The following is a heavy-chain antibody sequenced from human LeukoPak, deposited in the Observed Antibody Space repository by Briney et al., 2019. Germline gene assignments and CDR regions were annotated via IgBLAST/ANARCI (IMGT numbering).Heavy chain of an antibody. CDR2: ISSSSSYI. CDR3: ARDPGYNPFYFDY. Sequence: GGSLRLSCAASGFTFSSYNMNWVRQAPGKGLEWVSYISSSSSYIYYADSVKGRFTISRDNAKNSLYLQMNSLRAEDTAVYYCARDPGYNPFYFDYWGQGTLVTVSS. CDR1: GFTFSSYN. J-gene: IGHJ4*02. D-gene: IGHD5-24*01. V-gene: IGHV3-21*05.